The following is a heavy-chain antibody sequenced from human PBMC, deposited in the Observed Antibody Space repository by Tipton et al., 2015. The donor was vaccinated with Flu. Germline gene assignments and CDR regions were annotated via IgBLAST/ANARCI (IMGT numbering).Heavy chain of an antibody. D-gene: IGHD3-9*01. CDR1: GDSITSSSFY. CDR2: VSHSGST. CDR3: ARDRYDILTGSFSWFDP. V-gene: IGHV4-39*07. J-gene: IGHJ5*02. Sequence: TLSLTCTVSGDSITSSSFYWGWIRQPPGKGLEWIGSVSHSGSTSYNPSLKSRIVMSIDTSKSQFSLTLRSVTAADTAVYYCARDRYDILTGSFSWFDPWGKGTLVTVSS.